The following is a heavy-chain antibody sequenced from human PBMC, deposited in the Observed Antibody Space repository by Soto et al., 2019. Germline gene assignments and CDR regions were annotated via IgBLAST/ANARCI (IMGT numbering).Heavy chain of an antibody. Sequence: QVQLVESGGGVVQPGRSLRLSCAASGFTFSSYGMHWVRQAPGKGLEWVAVISYDGSNKYYADSVKGRFTISRDNSKNTLYLQMNSLRAEDTAVYYCAKDLEQTLGYSSGWFFMGGFDYWGQGTLVTVSS. CDR3: AKDLEQTLGYSSGWFFMGGFDY. V-gene: IGHV3-30*18. CDR1: GFTFSSYG. D-gene: IGHD6-19*01. CDR2: ISYDGSNK. J-gene: IGHJ4*02.